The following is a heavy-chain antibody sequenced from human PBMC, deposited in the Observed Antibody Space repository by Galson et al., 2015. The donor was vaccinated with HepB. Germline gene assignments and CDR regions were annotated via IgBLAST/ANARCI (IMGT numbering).Heavy chain of an antibody. J-gene: IGHJ4*02. Sequence: SLRLSCAASGFTFSRYAMTWVRPAPGKGLEWVSAISGSGDQPSYADSVKGRFTISRDNSKNTLYLQMNSLRAEDTAVYYGARTQWLVRYFDYWGQGTLVTVSS. CDR2: ISGSGDQP. CDR1: GFTFSRYA. CDR3: ARTQWLVRYFDY. V-gene: IGHV3-23*01. D-gene: IGHD6-19*01.